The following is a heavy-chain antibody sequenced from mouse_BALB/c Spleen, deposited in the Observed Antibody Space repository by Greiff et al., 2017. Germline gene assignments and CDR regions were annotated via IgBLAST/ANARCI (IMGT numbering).Heavy chain of an antibody. J-gene: IGHJ3*01. CDR2: ISSGGSYT. CDR3: TNSYDYDWFAY. CDR1: GFTFSSYT. D-gene: IGHD2-4*01. Sequence: DVMVVESGGGLVKPGGSLKLSCAASGFTFSSYTMSWVRQTPEKRLEWVATISSGGSYTYYPDSLKGRSTISRDNAKNTLYLQMSSMRSEDTAMYYYTNSYDYDWFAYWGQGTLVTVSA. V-gene: IGHV5-6-4*01.